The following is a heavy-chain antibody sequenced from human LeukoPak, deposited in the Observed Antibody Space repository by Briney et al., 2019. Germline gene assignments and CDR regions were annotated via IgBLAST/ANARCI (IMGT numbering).Heavy chain of an antibody. V-gene: IGHV3-21*01. CDR3: ARADYFDY. Sequence: PGGSLRLSCVASGFTFSSYEMNWVRQAPGKGLGRVSSISSSSSYIYYADSLKGRFTISRDNAKNSLYLQINSLRAEYTAVYDCARADYFDYWGQGTLVTVPS. CDR2: ISSSSSYI. J-gene: IGHJ4*02. CDR1: GFTFSSYE.